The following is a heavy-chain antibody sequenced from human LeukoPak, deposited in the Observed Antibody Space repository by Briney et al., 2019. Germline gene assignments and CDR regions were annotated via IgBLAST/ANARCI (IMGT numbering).Heavy chain of an antibody. V-gene: IGHV3-33*01. J-gene: IGHJ5*02. CDR2: IWYDGSNK. D-gene: IGHD2-8*01. CDR3: ARGPYCTNGVCYPNWFDP. CDR1: GLTFSSYG. Sequence: GGSLRLSCAASGLTFSSYGMHWVRQAPGKGLEWVAVIWYDGSNKYYADSVKGRFTISRDNSKNTLYLQMNSLRAEDTAVYYCARGPYCTNGVCYPNWFDPWGQGTLVTVSS.